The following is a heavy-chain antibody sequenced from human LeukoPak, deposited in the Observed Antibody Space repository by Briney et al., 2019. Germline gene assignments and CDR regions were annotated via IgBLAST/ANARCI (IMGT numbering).Heavy chain of an antibody. CDR2: INPNSGGT. J-gene: IGHJ4*02. CDR3: ASHFTKAGTYYYDSSGYSRAAIDY. D-gene: IGHD3-22*01. Sequence: ASVKVSCKASGGTFSSYAISWVRQAPGQGLEWMGRINPNSGGTNYAQKFQGRVTMTRDTSISTAYMELSRLRSDDTAVYYCASHFTKAGTYYYDSSGYSRAAIDYWGQGTLVTVSS. V-gene: IGHV1-2*06. CDR1: GGTFSSYA.